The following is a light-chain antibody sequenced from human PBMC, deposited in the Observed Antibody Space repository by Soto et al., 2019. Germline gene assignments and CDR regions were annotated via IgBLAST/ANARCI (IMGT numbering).Light chain of an antibody. CDR3: QQYGYSAT. J-gene: IGKJ4*01. CDR2: AAS. Sequence: EIVLTQSPGTLSLSTGERATLSCRASQSVTSSYLAWYQQKPGQAPRLLIYAASSRATGIPDRFSGSGSGTDFTLTISRLEPEDFAVYYCQQYGYSATFGGGTKVEIK. V-gene: IGKV3-20*01. CDR1: QSVTSSY.